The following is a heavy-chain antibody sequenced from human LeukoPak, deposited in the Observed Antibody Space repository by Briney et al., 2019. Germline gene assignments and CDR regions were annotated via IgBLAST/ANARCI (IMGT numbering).Heavy chain of an antibody. CDR3: VRTGVLWWGRRVCYFDY. CDR1: GFTFDDYG. Sequence: GGSLRLSCAASGFTFDDYGMSWVRQAPGKGLEWVSGTNWNGGSTGYADSVKGRFTISRDNAKNSLYLQLNSLRAEDTAVYYCVRTGVLWWGRRVCYFDYWGQGTLVTVSS. J-gene: IGHJ4*02. V-gene: IGHV3-20*04. CDR2: TNWNGGST. D-gene: IGHD2-21*01.